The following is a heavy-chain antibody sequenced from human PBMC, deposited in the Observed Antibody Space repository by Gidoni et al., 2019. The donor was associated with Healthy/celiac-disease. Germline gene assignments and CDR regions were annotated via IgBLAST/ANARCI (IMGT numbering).Heavy chain of an antibody. J-gene: IGHJ1*01. V-gene: IGHV3-23*01. Sequence: EVQLLESGGGLVQPGGSLRLSCEASGFTFRNYAMSWFRQSPGKGLEWVSGIIGSGGSTYYADAGKGRFTVSRDNSKNTLYLQMNSLRAEDTAVYYCAKGLLGASFQHWGQGTLVTVSS. CDR3: AKGLLGASFQH. CDR2: IIGSGGST. CDR1: GFTFRNYA.